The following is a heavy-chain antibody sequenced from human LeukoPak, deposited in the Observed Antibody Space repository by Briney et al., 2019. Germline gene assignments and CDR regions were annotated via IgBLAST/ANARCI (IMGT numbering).Heavy chain of an antibody. V-gene: IGHV3-21*01. CDR1: GFTFSSYS. CDR2: ISSSSSYI. CDR3: ARDLPNYDFWSGYYHSDAFDI. J-gene: IGHJ3*02. Sequence: PGGSLRLSCAASGFTFSSYSMNWVRQAPGKGLEWVSSISSSSSYIYYADSVKGRFTTSRDNAKNSLYLQMNSLRAEDTAVYYCARDLPNYDFWSGYYHSDAFDIWGQGTMVTVSS. D-gene: IGHD3-3*01.